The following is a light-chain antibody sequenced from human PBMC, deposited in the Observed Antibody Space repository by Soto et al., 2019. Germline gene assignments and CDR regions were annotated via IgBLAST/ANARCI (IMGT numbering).Light chain of an antibody. CDR2: AAS. CDR1: QGISSY. J-gene: IGKJ2*01. CDR3: QQLNSYPYT. V-gene: IGKV1-9*01. Sequence: IQLTQSPSSLSASVGDRVTITCRASQGISSYLSCYQQKPGKAPKLLIYAASTLQSGVPSRFSGSGSGTDFTLTISSLQTEDFATYYCQQLNSYPYTFGQGTKMEIK.